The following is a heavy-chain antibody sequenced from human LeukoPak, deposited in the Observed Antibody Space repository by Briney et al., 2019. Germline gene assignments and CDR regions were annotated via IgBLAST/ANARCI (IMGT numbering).Heavy chain of an antibody. J-gene: IGHJ4*02. D-gene: IGHD3-22*01. CDR1: GFTFSTCG. CDR3: AKAGYYDSSGYYYYFEN. Sequence: GGSLRLSCAASGFTFSTCGMHWVRQAPGKGLEWVAEISNDGSNKNYVDSVKGRFTISRDNSKNTLYLQMDSLRAEDTAVYYCAKAGYYDSSGYYYYFENWGQGTLVTVSS. CDR2: ISNDGSNK. V-gene: IGHV3-30*18.